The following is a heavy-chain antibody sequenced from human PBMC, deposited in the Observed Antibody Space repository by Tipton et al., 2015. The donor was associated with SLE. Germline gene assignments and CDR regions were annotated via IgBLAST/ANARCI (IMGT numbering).Heavy chain of an antibody. J-gene: IGHJ4*02. CDR2: IYTSGTT. V-gene: IGHV4-4*07. CDR1: GGSISSYS. CDR3: ARGYPMDH. Sequence: TLSLTCSVSGGSISSYSWSWIRQPAGKGVEWIGRIYTSGTTDYSSSPKGRITISVDMSKNQFYLRLSSVTAADAAVYYCARGYPMDHWGQGTLVTVSS. D-gene: IGHD6-13*01.